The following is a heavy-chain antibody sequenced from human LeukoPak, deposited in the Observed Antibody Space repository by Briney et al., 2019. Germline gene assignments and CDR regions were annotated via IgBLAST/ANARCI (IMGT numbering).Heavy chain of an antibody. Sequence: SETLSLTCTVSSGSISNYYWSWIRQSPGKGLEWIGYVYYRGSPNYNPSLKSRVTITVDRSKNQFSLKLSSVTAADTAVYYCATSPHCSSTSCYRVWGKGTTVTVSS. CDR1: SGSISNYY. V-gene: IGHV4-59*12. J-gene: IGHJ6*04. D-gene: IGHD2-2*01. CDR2: VYYRGSP. CDR3: ATSPHCSSTSCYRV.